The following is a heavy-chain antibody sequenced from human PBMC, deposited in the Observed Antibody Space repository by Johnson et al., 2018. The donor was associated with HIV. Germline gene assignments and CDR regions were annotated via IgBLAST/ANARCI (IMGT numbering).Heavy chain of an antibody. V-gene: IGHV3-30*19. CDR2: ISYDGSNK. D-gene: IGHD3-22*01. J-gene: IGHJ3*02. CDR3: ARVSSGGAFDI. Sequence: QVQLVESGGGVVQPGGSLRLSCVASGFTFSSYGMHWVRQAPGKGLEWVAVISYDGSNKYYADSVKGRFTISRDYSKNTLYLQMNSLRTYGTAVYYCARVSSGGAFDIWGQGTMVTVSS. CDR1: GFTFSSYG.